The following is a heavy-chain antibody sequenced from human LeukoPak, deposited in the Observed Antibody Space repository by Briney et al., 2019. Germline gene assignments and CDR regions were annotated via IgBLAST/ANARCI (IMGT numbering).Heavy chain of an antibody. D-gene: IGHD2-2*01. J-gene: IGHJ4*02. CDR1: GFTFSSYA. CDR2: IRGSGDST. Sequence: GGSLRLSCTASGFTFSSYAMSWVRQAPGKGLEWVSAIRGSGDSTYYADSVKGRFTISRDTSKNTLYLQMNNLRAEDTAVYYCARGEKYALDYWGQGALVTVSS. V-gene: IGHV3-23*01. CDR3: ARGEKYALDY.